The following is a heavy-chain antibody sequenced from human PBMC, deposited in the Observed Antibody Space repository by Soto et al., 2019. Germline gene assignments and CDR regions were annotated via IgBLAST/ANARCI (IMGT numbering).Heavy chain of an antibody. D-gene: IGHD2-2*01. CDR3: ARAACSSNRFYVRSAHMDV. Sequence: EVPLVESGGGLVKPGGSLRLSCAASGFTFSSYAMSWVRQAPGKGLEWVSCIAETSLYIYYAVSVKGRCTISRDNARNSVYLELNSLRAEDTAVYYCARAACSSNRFYVRSAHMDVWGKGTTVTVSS. V-gene: IGHV3-21*01. CDR2: IAETSLYI. CDR1: GFTFSSYA. J-gene: IGHJ6*03.